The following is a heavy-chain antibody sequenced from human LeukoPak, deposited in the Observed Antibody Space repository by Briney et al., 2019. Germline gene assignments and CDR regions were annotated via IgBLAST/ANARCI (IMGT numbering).Heavy chain of an antibody. CDR3: ARDQPGYYYDSSGYRVGDAFDI. CDR1: GFTFSSYS. D-gene: IGHD3-22*01. J-gene: IGHJ3*02. CDR2: ISSSSSYI. V-gene: IGHV3-21*01. Sequence: PGGSLRLSCAASGFTFSSYSMNWVRQAPGKGLEWVSSISSSSSYIYYAVSVKGRFTISRDNAKNSLYLQMNSLRAEDTAVYYCARDQPGYYYDSSGYRVGDAFDIWGQGTMVTVSS.